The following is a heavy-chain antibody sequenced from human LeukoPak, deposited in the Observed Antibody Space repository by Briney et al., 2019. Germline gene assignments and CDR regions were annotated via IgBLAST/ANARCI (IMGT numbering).Heavy chain of an antibody. D-gene: IGHD6-6*01. CDR3: ARGTSKQLGGDAFDI. Sequence: PGGSLRLSCAASGFTVSSNYMSWVRQAPGKGLEWVSVIYSGGSTYYADSVKGRFTISRDNSKNTLYLQMNSLRAEDTAVYYCARGTSKQLGGDAFDIWGQGTMVTVSS. J-gene: IGHJ3*02. CDR2: IYSGGST. V-gene: IGHV3-53*01. CDR1: GFTVSSNY.